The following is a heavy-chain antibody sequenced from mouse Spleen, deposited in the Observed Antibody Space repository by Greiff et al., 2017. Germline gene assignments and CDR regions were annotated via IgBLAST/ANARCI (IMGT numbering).Heavy chain of an antibody. Sequence: QVQLQQPGAELVMPGASVKLSCKASGYTFTSYWMHWVKQRPGQGLEWIGEIDPSDSYTNYNQKLKGKATLTVDKSSSTAYMQLSSLTSEDSAVYYCARNYGSSSFDYWGQGTTLTVSS. CDR2: IDPSDSYT. J-gene: IGHJ2*01. D-gene: IGHD1-1*01. CDR1: GYTFTSYW. V-gene: IGHV1-69*01. CDR3: ARNYGSSSFDY.